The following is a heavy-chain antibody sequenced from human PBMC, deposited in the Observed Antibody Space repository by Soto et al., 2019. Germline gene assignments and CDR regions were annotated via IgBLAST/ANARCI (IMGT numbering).Heavy chain of an antibody. J-gene: IGHJ4*02. D-gene: IGHD2-21*02. CDR3: ARDLYCGGDCSHYDY. CDR1: GGSFSGYY. CDR2: INHSGST. Sequence: ETLSLTCAVYGGSFSGYYWSWIRQPPGRGLEWIGEINHSGSTNYNPSLKSRVTISVDTSKNQFSLKLSSVTAADTAVYYCARDLYCGGDCSHYDYWGQGTPVTVSS. V-gene: IGHV4-34*01.